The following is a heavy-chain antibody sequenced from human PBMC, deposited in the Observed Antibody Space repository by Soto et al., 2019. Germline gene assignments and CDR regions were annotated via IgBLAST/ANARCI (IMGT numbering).Heavy chain of an antibody. Sequence: PGGSLRLSCAASGFTFSRYWMSWVRQAPGKGLEWVANIKQDGFKKYYVDSVKGRFTISRDNSKNTLYLQMNSLRVEDTAAYYCAKNRYLEWVIPPLDYWGQGTPVTVSS. CDR1: GFTFSRYW. V-gene: IGHV3-7*01. D-gene: IGHD3-3*01. CDR3: AKNRYLEWVIPPLDY. J-gene: IGHJ4*02. CDR2: IKQDGFKK.